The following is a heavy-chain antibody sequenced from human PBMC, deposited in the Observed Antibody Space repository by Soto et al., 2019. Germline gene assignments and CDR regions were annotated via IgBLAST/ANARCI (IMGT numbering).Heavy chain of an antibody. Sequence: QVQLVQSGAEVKKPGSSVKVSCKASGGTFSSYAISWVRQAPGQVLEWMGGIIPIFGTANYAQKFQGRVTINADESTSTAYMELSSLRSEDTAVYYCARDQTAYCGGDCYSHFDYWGQGTLVTVSS. D-gene: IGHD2-21*02. J-gene: IGHJ4*02. CDR3: ARDQTAYCGGDCYSHFDY. CDR1: GGTFSSYA. V-gene: IGHV1-69*01. CDR2: IIPIFGTA.